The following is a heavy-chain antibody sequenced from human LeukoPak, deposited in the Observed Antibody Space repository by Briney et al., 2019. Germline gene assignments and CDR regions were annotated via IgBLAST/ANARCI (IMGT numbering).Heavy chain of an antibody. CDR1: GFTFDSYA. CDR3: AKDDSADAATADFDY. CDR2: ISSSGGST. V-gene: IGHV3-23*01. Sequence: GGSLRLSCAASGFTFDSYAMNWVRQAPGKGLEWVSAISSSGGSTYYADSVKGRFTISRDNSKNTLYLQMNSLRAEDTAVYYCAKDDSADAATADFDYWGQEPWSPSPQ. J-gene: IGHJ4*01. D-gene: IGHD6-13*01.